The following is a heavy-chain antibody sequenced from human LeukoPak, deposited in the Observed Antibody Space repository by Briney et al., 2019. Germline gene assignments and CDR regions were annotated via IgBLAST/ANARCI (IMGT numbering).Heavy chain of an antibody. Sequence: ASVKVSCKASGYTFTDYYIHWVRQAPGQGIEWMGRINPNSGGTNYAQNFQGRVTMTRDTSISTAYMDLSRLRSDDTAVYYCGRGSRAGSGTYRIDYWGQGTLVTVSS. J-gene: IGHJ4*02. CDR3: GRGSRAGSGTYRIDY. D-gene: IGHD1-26*01. V-gene: IGHV1-2*02. CDR2: INPNSGGT. CDR1: GYTFTDYY.